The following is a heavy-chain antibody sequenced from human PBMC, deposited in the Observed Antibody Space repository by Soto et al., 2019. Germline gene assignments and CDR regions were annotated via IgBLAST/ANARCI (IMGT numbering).Heavy chain of an antibody. J-gene: IGHJ4*02. CDR1: GFTFSSYA. V-gene: IGHV3-23*01. CDR2: ISGSGGST. D-gene: IGHD6-19*01. Sequence: EVQLLESGGGLVQPGGSLRLSCAASGFTFSSYAMSWVRQAPGKGLEWVSAISGSGGSTYYADSVKGRFTISRDDSKNTLYLQMNSLRAEDTAVYYCAKIGVAGTYFDYWGQGTLVTVSS. CDR3: AKIGVAGTYFDY.